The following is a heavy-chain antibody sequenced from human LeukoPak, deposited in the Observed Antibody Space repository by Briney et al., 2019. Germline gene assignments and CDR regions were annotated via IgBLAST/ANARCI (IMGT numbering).Heavy chain of an antibody. CDR2: IEGDGSER. CDR1: GFSFSSHW. J-gene: IGHJ4*02. V-gene: IGHV3-7*03. D-gene: IGHD6-19*01. Sequence: GVSLRLSCAASGFSFSSHWMSWVRQAPGKGLEWVANIEGDGSERNYLDSVKGRFTISRDSAKNSLHLEMNGLRGEDTAVYFCAGGSGWLTEYWGQGTVVTVSS. CDR3: AGGSGWLTEY.